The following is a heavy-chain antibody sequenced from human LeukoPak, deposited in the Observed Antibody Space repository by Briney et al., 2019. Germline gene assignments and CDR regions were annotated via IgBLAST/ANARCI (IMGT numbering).Heavy chain of an antibody. J-gene: IGHJ6*02. CDR1: GGSISSYY. D-gene: IGHD4-4*01. V-gene: IGHV4-59*01. CDR2: IYYSGST. Sequence: SETLSLTCTVSGGSISSYYWSWIRQPPGKGLEWIGYIYYSGSTNYNPSLKSRVTISVDTSKNQFSLKLSSVTAADTAVYYCARGRSNHYYGMDVWGQGTTVTVSS. CDR3: ARGRSNHYYGMDV.